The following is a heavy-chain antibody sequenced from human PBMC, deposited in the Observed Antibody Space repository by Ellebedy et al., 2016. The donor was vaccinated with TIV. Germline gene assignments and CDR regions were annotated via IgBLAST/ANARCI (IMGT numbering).Heavy chain of an antibody. CDR1: GGSISSSSYY. Sequence: SETLSLTCTVSGGSISSSSYYWGWIRQPPGKGLVWIGSIYYSGRTYYNPSLKSRVTISVDTSKNQFSLKLFSVTAADTAVYYCARAKYDYWGQGTLVTVSS. CDR2: IYYSGRT. V-gene: IGHV4-39*01. J-gene: IGHJ4*02. CDR3: ARAKYDY. D-gene: IGHD4/OR15-4a*01.